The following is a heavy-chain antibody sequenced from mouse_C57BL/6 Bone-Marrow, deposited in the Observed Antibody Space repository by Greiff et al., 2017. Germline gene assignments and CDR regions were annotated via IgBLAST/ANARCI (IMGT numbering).Heavy chain of an antibody. CDR3: ARCYGNYVSYLYFDV. D-gene: IGHD2-1*01. V-gene: IGHV1-55*01. CDR2: IYPGSGST. Sequence: QVQLQQPGAELVKPGASVKMSCKASGYTFTSYWITWVKQRPGQGLEWIGDIYPGSGSTNYNEKFKSKATLTVDTSSSTAYMQLSSLTSEDSAVYYCARCYGNYVSYLYFDVWGTGTTVTVSS. J-gene: IGHJ1*03. CDR1: GYTFTSYW.